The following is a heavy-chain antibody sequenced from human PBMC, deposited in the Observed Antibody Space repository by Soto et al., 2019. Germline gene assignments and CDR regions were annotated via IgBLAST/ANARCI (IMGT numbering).Heavy chain of an antibody. D-gene: IGHD2-2*01. CDR1: GFTFSNYW. CDR3: ARDIYCTSTSCYGSDY. J-gene: IGHJ4*02. V-gene: IGHV3-74*01. Sequence: GGSLRLSCAASGFTFSNYWMHWVRQAPGEGLVWVSRISSDGSTKYYADSVKGRFTISRDNAKNSLYLQMNSLRAEDTAVYYCARDIYCTSTSCYGSDYWGQGTLVTVSS. CDR2: ISSDGSTK.